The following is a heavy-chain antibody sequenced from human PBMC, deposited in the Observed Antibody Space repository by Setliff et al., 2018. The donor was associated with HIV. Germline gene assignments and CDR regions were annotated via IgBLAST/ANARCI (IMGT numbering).Heavy chain of an antibody. CDR3: ARARLQGIVTAVGPRDNCLDP. CDR2: ISAYTGHT. Sequence: ASVKVSCKASGYSFINYGIAWGRQAPGQGLEWMGWISAYTGHTDYASRFLGRVTLTTDTSTSTAYMELRSLSSDDTAVYFCARARLQGIVTAVGPRDNCLDPWGQGTRVTVSS. V-gene: IGHV1-18*01. CDR1: GYSFINYG. J-gene: IGHJ5*02. D-gene: IGHD2-21*02.